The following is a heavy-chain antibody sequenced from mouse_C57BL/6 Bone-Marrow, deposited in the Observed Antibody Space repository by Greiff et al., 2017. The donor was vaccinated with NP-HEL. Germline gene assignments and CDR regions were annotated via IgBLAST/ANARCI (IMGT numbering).Heavy chain of an antibody. CDR1: GFTFSSYA. CDR2: ISDGGSYT. CDR3: ARINRDGGFAY. Sequence: EVHLVESGGGLVKPGGSLKLSCAASGFTFSSYAMSWVRQTPEKRLEWVATISDGGSYTYYPDNVKGRFTISRDNAKNNLYLQMSHLKSEDTAMYYCARINRDGGFAYWGQGTLVTVSA. V-gene: IGHV5-4*01. D-gene: IGHD4-1*01. J-gene: IGHJ3*01.